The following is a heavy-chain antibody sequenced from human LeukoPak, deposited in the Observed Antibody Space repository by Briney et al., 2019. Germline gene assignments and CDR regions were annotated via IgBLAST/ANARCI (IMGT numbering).Heavy chain of an antibody. Sequence: PSETLSLTCAVYGGSFSGYYWSWIRQPPGKGLEWIGEINQSGSTNYNPSLKSRVTISVDTSKNQFSLKLSSVTAADTAVYYCARGRRPSSWSYYYYYMDVWGKGTTVTVSS. J-gene: IGHJ6*03. CDR1: GGSFSGYY. CDR2: INQSGST. V-gene: IGHV4-34*01. D-gene: IGHD6-13*01. CDR3: ARGRRPSSWSYYYYYMDV.